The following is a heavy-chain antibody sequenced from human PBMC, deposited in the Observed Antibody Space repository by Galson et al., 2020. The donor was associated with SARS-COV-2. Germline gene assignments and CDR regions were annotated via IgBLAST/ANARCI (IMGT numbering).Heavy chain of an antibody. Sequence: ESGPTLVKPTQPLTLTCTFSGFSLSTSGMCVSWIRQPPGKALEWLARIDWDDDEYYITSLKTRLTISKDTSKNQVVLTMTNMDPVDTATYYCARIDSSGCRGNYWGQGTLVTVSS. CDR1: GFSLSTSGMC. CDR3: ARIDSSGCRGNY. J-gene: IGHJ4*02. D-gene: IGHD6-19*01. CDR2: IDWDDDE. V-gene: IGHV2-70*11.